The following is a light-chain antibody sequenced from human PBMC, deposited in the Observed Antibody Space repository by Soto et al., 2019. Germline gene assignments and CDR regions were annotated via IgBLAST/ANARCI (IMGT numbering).Light chain of an antibody. Sequence: QSALTQPPSASGSPGQSVTISCTGTSSDVGAYKYVSWYQQYPGKAPKLMIYEVSKRPSGVPDRFSGSKSGNTASLTVSGILAEDEADYYCTSYVGSNIWVFGGGTKLNVL. J-gene: IGLJ3*02. CDR1: SSDVGAYKY. CDR2: EVS. V-gene: IGLV2-8*01. CDR3: TSYVGSNIWV.